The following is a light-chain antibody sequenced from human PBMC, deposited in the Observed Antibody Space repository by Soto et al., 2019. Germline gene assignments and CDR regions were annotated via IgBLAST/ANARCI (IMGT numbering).Light chain of an antibody. CDR1: SSEVGGYDY. J-gene: IGLJ1*01. CDR2: GNS. V-gene: IGLV1-40*01. Sequence: QSVLTQPASVSGAPGQSIAISCPGTSSEVGGYDYVSWYQQHPGTAPKLLIYGNSNRPSGVPDRFSGSKSGTSASLAITGLQAEDEADYYCQSYDSSLSGYVFGTGTKVTVL. CDR3: QSYDSSLSGYV.